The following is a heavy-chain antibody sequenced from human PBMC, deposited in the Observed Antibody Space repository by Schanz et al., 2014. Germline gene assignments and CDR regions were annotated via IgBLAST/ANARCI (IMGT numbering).Heavy chain of an antibody. Sequence: EVQLVESGGGLVQPGGSLRVSCAAYGFTFSSYWMSWVRQAPGKGLEWVANLNQDGSERYYVDSVKGRFTISRDNAKNSMYLQMSSLRAEDTAVYYCARDRHYYDSSGTWENYFDFWGQGTLVTVSS. V-gene: IGHV3-7*01. D-gene: IGHD3-22*01. J-gene: IGHJ4*02. CDR3: ARDRHYYDSSGTWENYFDF. CDR2: LNQDGSER. CDR1: GFTFSSYW.